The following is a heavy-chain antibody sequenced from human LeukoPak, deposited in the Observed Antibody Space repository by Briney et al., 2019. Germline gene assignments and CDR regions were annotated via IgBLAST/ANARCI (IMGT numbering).Heavy chain of an antibody. V-gene: IGHV4-30-4*01. CDR2: IYYSGST. Sequence: PSETLSLTCTVSGGSISSGNYYWTWIRQPPGKGLEWIGCIYYSGSTDYNPSLKSRLTISVDTSKNQFSLRLNSVTAADTAVYYCARDSGPGGYDSRHAFDIWGQGTMVTVSS. D-gene: IGHD5-12*01. CDR3: ARDSGPGGYDSRHAFDI. J-gene: IGHJ3*02. CDR1: GGSISSGNYY.